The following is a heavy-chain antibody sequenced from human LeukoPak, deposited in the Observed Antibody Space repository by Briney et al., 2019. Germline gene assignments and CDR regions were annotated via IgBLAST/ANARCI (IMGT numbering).Heavy chain of an antibody. CDR1: GSTFDDYA. J-gene: IGHJ4*02. CDR2: ISWDGGST. Sequence: GGSLRLSCAASGSTFDDYAMHWVRQAPGKGLEWVSLISWDGGSTYYADSVKGRFTISRDNSKNSLYLQMNSLRAEDTALYYCAKDISVVEPWQQLDHSDYWGQGTLVTVSS. V-gene: IGHV3-43D*04. CDR3: AKDISVVEPWQQLDHSDY. D-gene: IGHD6-13*01.